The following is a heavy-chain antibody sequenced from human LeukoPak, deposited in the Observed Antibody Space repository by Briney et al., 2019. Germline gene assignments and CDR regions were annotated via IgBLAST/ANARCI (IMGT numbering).Heavy chain of an antibody. Sequence: GGSLRLSCAASGFTFSSYAMSWVRQAPGKGPEWGSIVSDSRATKYSADSVKGRLTISRDNSKNTLYLQMNSLRVEDTAVYYCAKGSSTSCYARENWFDPWGQGTLVTVSS. J-gene: IGHJ5*02. V-gene: IGHV3-23*01. D-gene: IGHD2-2*01. CDR2: VSDSRATK. CDR3: AKGSSTSCYARENWFDP. CDR1: GFTFSSYA.